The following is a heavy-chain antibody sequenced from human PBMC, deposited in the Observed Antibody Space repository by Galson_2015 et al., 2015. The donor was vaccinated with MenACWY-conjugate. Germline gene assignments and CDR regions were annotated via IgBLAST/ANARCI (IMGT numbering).Heavy chain of an antibody. CDR1: GGSINRYY. CDR2: MYYSGSA. V-gene: IGHV4-59*01. CDR3: ARGVNLASMAGY. D-gene: IGHD3-3*02. Sequence: LSLTCTVSGGSINRYYWSWIRQPPGRGLEWIGYMYYSGSANYNPSLKSRVTISVDTSKNQFSLTMTSVTAADTAVYYCARGVNLASMAGYWGQGTLVTVSP. J-gene: IGHJ4*02.